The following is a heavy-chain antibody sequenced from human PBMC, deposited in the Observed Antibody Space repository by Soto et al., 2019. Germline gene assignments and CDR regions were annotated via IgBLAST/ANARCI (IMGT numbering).Heavy chain of an antibody. V-gene: IGHV3-53*01. J-gene: IGHJ4*01. CDR1: GFTVSSNY. CDR2: IYSGGST. CDR3: AKRLSYYFDS. D-gene: IGHD3-16*02. Sequence: GGSLRLSCAASGFTVSSNYMSWVRQVPGKGLEWVSVIYSGGSTYYADSVKGRFTISRDNSKNTLYLQMNSLRAEDTAVYYCAKRLSYYFDSWGHGTLVTVSS.